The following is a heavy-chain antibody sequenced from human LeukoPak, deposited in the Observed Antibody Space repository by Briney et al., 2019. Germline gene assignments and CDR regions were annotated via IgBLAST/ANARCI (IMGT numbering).Heavy chain of an antibody. J-gene: IGHJ4*02. V-gene: IGHV3-23*01. CDR2: ISGSGGST. Sequence: GGSLRLSCAPSGFAFSSYAMSWVRLAPGKGLEWVSAISGSGGSTYYADSVKGRFTISRDNSKNTLFLQMTSLRAEDTVLYYCARKGVAPRYECFDYWGQGTLVTVSS. CDR1: GFAFSSYA. CDR3: ARKGVAPRYECFDY. D-gene: IGHD2-15*01.